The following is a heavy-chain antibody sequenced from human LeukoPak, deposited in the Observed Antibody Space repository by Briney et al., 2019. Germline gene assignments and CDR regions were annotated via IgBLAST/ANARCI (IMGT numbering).Heavy chain of an antibody. CDR3: ARDRFTFDY. D-gene: IGHD3-16*01. CDR2: INPNSGGT. Sequence: VASVKVSCKASGYTFTAYYIHWVRQAPGQGLEWMGRINPNSGGTIYAQKFQGRVTMTRDTSISTAYMELSRLTSDDTAVYYCARDRFTFDYWGQGTLVTVSS. J-gene: IGHJ4*02. CDR1: GYTFTAYY. V-gene: IGHV1-2*06.